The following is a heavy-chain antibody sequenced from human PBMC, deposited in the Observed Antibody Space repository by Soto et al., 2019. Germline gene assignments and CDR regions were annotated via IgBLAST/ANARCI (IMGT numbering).Heavy chain of an antibody. CDR3: ARGGNAGSFYSLIHQ. CDR2: IYYSGST. Sequence: SETLSLTCTVSGGSISSYYWSWIRQPPGKGLEWIGYIYYSGSTNYNPSLKSRVTMSVDTSKNQFSLKLSSVTAAGTAVYYCARGGNAGSFYSLIHQWGQGTLVTVSS. CDR1: GGSISSYY. V-gene: IGHV4-59*01. D-gene: IGHD1-26*01. J-gene: IGHJ1*01.